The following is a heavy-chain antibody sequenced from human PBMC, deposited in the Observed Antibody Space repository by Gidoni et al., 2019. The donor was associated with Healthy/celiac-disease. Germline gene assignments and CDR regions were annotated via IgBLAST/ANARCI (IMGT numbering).Heavy chain of an antibody. V-gene: IGHV3-48*01. Sequence: EVQLVESGGGVVQPGGSLRLPCEASGFTLSSYSRNWVRQAPGKGLEWVSYISSSSSTIYDADSVKGRFTISRDNAKNSLYLQMNSLRAEDTAVYYCARGPNYYDSSSYYVNWFDPWGQGTLVTVSS. CDR1: GFTLSSYS. CDR2: ISSSSSTI. D-gene: IGHD3-22*01. J-gene: IGHJ5*02. CDR3: ARGPNYYDSSSYYVNWFDP.